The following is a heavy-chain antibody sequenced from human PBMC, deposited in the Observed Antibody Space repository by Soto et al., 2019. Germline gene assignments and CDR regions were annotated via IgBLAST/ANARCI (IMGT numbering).Heavy chain of an antibody. CDR2: IKQDGSEK. CDR3: ARRIPANWFHP. D-gene: IGHD1-20*01. CDR1: VFTFSSYW. J-gene: IGHJ5*02. V-gene: IGHV3-7*02. Sequence: VRSLRLSCVASVFTFSSYWMSCVRHSPGKWLEWVANIKQDGSEKYYVDSVKGRFTISRDNAKNSLYLQMNSLRAEDTAVYYCARRIPANWFHPWGQATLVTLSS.